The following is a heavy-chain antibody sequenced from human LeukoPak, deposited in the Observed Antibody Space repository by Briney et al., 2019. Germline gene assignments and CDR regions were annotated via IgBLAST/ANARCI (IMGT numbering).Heavy chain of an antibody. CDR2: ISGSSSFI. V-gene: IGHV3-21*01. D-gene: IGHD4/OR15-4a*01. J-gene: IGHJ4*01. CDR3: ARRAGAYSHPYDY. Sequence: PGGSLRLSCAASGFTFSSYSMNWVRQAPGRGLEWVSSISGSSSFIYYADSVKGRFTISRDNAKNSPYLQMNSLRAEDTAVYYCARRAGAYSHPYDYWGHGTLVTVSS. CDR1: GFTFSSYS.